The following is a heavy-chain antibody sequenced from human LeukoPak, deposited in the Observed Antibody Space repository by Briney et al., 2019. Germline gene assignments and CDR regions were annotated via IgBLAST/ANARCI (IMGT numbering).Heavy chain of an antibody. CDR2: INPNSGGT. CDR1: GYTFTRPY. J-gene: IGHJ4*02. D-gene: IGHD2-8*01. Sequence: ASVKVSCKASGYTFTRPYIHWMRQAPGQGLEWMGWINPNSGGTKYAKKFQGRVTVTRETSTRTAYMELSGLRADDTAAYYCARVEYCTKGVCINFDLWGQGTLVTVSS. CDR3: ARVEYCTKGVCINFDL. V-gene: IGHV1-2*02.